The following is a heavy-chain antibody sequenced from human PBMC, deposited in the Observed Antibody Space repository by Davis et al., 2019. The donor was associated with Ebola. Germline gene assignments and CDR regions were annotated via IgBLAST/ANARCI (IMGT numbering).Heavy chain of an antibody. CDR2: ISAYNGNT. V-gene: IGHV1-18*01. Sequence: AASVKVSCKASGYTFTSYGISWVRQAPGQGLEWMGWISAYNGNTNYAQNLQGRVTMTTDTSQSTAYMEVRSLRYDDTAVYYCARAVTMVLPSGWFDPWGQGTLVTVSS. CDR1: GYTFTSYG. D-gene: IGHD3-10*01. J-gene: IGHJ5*02. CDR3: ARAVTMVLPSGWFDP.